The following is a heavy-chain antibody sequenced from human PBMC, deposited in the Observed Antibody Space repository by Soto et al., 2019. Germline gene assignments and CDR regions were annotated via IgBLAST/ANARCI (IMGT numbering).Heavy chain of an antibody. D-gene: IGHD6-6*01. CDR2: IYSGGST. Sequence: PGGSLRLSCAASGFTVSSNYMSWVRQAPGKGLEWVSVIYSGGSTYYADSVKGRFTISRDNSKNTLYLQMNSLRAEDTAVYYCARGRAARQVYYNGMDVWGQGTTVTVSS. J-gene: IGHJ6*02. V-gene: IGHV3-53*01. CDR1: GFTVSSNY. CDR3: ARGRAARQVYYNGMDV.